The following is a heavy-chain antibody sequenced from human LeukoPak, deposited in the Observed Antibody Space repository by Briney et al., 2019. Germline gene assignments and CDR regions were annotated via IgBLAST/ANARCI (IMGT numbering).Heavy chain of an antibody. CDR3: ARGLGYYYDSSGYPDPIKFDN. J-gene: IGHJ4*02. V-gene: IGHV3-53*01. CDR1: GFTVSRDY. Sequence: GGSLRLSCAASGFTVSRDYMSWVRQAPGKGLEWVSVIYSGGSTYYADSVRDRFTISRDKSKNTVYLQMKSLRAEDTAVYFCARGLGYYYDSSGYPDPIKFDNWGQGTLVTVSS. D-gene: IGHD3-22*01. CDR2: IYSGGST.